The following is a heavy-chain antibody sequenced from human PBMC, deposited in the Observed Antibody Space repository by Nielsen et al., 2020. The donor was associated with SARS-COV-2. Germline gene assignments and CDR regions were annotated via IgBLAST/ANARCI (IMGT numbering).Heavy chain of an antibody. CDR3: AREGRMTRVIAY. Sequence: WVRQAPGQGLEWMGRINPNSGGTNYAQKFQGRVTMTRDTSISTAYMELSRLRSDDTAVYYCAREGRMTRVIAYWGQGTLVTVSS. D-gene: IGHD4-23*01. V-gene: IGHV1-2*06. J-gene: IGHJ4*02. CDR2: INPNSGGT.